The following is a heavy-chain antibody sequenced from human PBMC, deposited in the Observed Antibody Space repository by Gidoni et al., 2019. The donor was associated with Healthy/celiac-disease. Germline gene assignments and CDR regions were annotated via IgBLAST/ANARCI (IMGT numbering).Heavy chain of an antibody. J-gene: IGHJ5*02. CDR3: AHTVSHYDFWRDWFDP. V-gene: IGHV2-5*01. CDR2: IYWNDDK. Sequence: QITLKESGPTLVKPTQTLTLTCTFSWFSLSTSGVGVGWIRQPPGKALEWLALIYWNDDKRYSPSLKSRLTITKDTSKNQVVLTMTNMDPVDTATYYCAHTVSHYDFWRDWFDPWGQGTLVTVSS. CDR1: WFSLSTSGVG. D-gene: IGHD3-3*01.